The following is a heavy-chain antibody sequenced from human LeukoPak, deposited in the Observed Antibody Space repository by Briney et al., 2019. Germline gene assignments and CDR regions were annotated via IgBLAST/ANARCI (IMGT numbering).Heavy chain of an antibody. D-gene: IGHD1-26*01. V-gene: IGHV3-21*01. J-gene: IGHJ4*02. CDR1: GFTFSSYS. Sequence: GGSLRLSCAASGFTFSSYSMNWVRQAPGKGLEWASSISSSSSYIYYADSVKGRFTISRDNAKNSLYLQMNSLRAEDTAVYYCARDELGGFDYWGQGTLVTVSS. CDR2: ISSSSSYI. CDR3: ARDELGGFDY.